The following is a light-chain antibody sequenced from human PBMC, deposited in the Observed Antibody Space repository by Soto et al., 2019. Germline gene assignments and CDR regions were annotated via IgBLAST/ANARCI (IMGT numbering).Light chain of an antibody. CDR3: QQRSSWPLT. V-gene: IGKV3-11*01. CDR2: DAS. CDR1: QSVSNF. J-gene: IGKJ4*01. Sequence: EIVLIQSPATLSLSSGERATLSCRASQSVSNFLAWYQQKPGQPPRLLIYDASIRAAGFPARFSGSGSGTDFTLTINNLEPEDFAVYFCQQRSSWPLTFGGGTKVEIK.